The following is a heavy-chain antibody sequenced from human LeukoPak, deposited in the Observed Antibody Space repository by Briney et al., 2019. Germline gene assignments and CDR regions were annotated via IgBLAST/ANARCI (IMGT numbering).Heavy chain of an antibody. CDR3: ARGGGHDY. Sequence: GGSLRLSCSASGFTSSIRPMHWVRQAPGKGLEWVSTIGIGGGTFYADSVKGRFTISRDNSKSTVYLQMNSLRVDDTALYYCARGGGHDYWGQGTLVTASS. CDR2: IGIGGGT. V-gene: IGHV3-23*01. CDR1: GFTSSIRP. D-gene: IGHD2-15*01. J-gene: IGHJ4*02.